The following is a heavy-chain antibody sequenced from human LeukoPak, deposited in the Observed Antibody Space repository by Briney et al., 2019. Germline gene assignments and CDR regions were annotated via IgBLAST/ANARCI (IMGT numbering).Heavy chain of an antibody. CDR2: TNPSGST. J-gene: IGHJ4*02. D-gene: IGHD3-22*01. CDR1: GGSFSGYY. CDR3: AREHPDYYDSSGLQFPFYYFDY. Sequence: SETLSLTCAVYGGSFSGYYWSWVRHPPRKGLEWIGETNPSGSTNYNPSPKSRVTIPVATPKNQLSLKLSSVAAADTAVYYCAREHPDYYDSSGLQFPFYYFDYWGQGTLVTVSS. V-gene: IGHV4-34*01.